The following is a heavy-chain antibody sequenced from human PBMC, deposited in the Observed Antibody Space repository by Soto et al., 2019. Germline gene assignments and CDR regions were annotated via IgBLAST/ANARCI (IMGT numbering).Heavy chain of an antibody. CDR3: ARMSVCVVVVVAATQAAFEI. Sequence: ASVKVSCKASGYTFSSYGISWVRQAPGQGLEWMGWISAYKGNTNYAQKFQGRVTMTTDTSTSTAYMELRSLRSDDTAVYYCARMSVCVVVVVAATQAAFEIWGQGTMVTVSS. V-gene: IGHV1-18*01. CDR1: GYTFSSYG. J-gene: IGHJ3*02. CDR2: ISAYKGNT. D-gene: IGHD2-15*01.